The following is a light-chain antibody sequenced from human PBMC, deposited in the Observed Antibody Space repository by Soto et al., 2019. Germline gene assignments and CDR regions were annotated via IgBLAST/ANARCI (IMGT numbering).Light chain of an antibody. CDR3: QQYGNSRFT. CDR2: AAS. J-gene: IGKJ3*01. Sequence: EIVLTQSPGTLFLSPGDRATLSCRASQSVSSNYLAWYQQKPGQAPRRLIYAASSRATGIPDRFSGSGSGTDFTLTISRLEPEDFAVYYCQQYGNSRFTFGPGTKVDIK. V-gene: IGKV3-20*01. CDR1: QSVSSNY.